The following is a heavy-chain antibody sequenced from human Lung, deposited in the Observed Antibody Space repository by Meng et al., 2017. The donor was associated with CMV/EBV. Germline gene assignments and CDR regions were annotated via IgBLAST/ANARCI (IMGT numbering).Heavy chain of an antibody. D-gene: IGHD6-19*01. CDR3: ASFPPPGKQWLVTDY. J-gene: IGHJ4*02. CDR2: IYHSGST. CDR1: GGSISSSNW. Sequence: GTLQEAGPGRVKPAGTLSLTCAVSGGSISSSNWWSWVRQPPGKGLEWIGEIYHSGSTNYNPSLKSRVTISVDKSKNQFSLKLSSVTAADTAVYYCASFPPPGKQWLVTDYWGQGTLVTVSS. V-gene: IGHV4-4*02.